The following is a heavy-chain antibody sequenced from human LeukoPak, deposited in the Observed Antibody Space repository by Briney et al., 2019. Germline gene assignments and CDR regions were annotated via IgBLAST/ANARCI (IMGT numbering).Heavy chain of an antibody. Sequence: ASVKVSCKASGYTFTSYAIHWVRQAPGQRLEWMGWINAGNGNTKYSQKFQGRVTITRDTSASTAYMELSSLRSEDTAVYYCASSLVVAATHYYYYGMDVWGQGTTVTVSS. D-gene: IGHD2-15*01. V-gene: IGHV1-3*01. CDR3: ASSLVVAATHYYYYGMDV. J-gene: IGHJ6*02. CDR1: GYTFTSYA. CDR2: INAGNGNT.